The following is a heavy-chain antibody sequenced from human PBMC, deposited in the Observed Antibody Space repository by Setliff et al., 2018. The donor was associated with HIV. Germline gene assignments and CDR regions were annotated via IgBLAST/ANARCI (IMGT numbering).Heavy chain of an antibody. V-gene: IGHV3-23*01. D-gene: IGHD6-19*01. J-gene: IGHJ3*02. CDR2: ISGSGGRT. CDR1: GFTFDDYA. Sequence: GGSLRLSCAASGFTFDDYAMHWVRQAPGKGLEWVSAISGSGGRTYYADSVKGRLTISRDNSKNTLYLQMNSLRAEDTAVYYCARDGDFGSSAGAFDIWGQGTMVTVSS. CDR3: ARDGDFGSSAGAFDI.